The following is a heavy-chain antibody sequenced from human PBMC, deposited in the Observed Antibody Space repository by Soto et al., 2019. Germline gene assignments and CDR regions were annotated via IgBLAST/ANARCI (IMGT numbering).Heavy chain of an antibody. CDR2: IYSSGST. D-gene: IGHD6-25*01. V-gene: IGHV4-59*01. CDR1: GGSFSSDY. CDR3: ARPHGGSSGWDNWFDP. J-gene: IGHJ5*02. Sequence: TETLSLTFAVYGGSFSSDYWSWIRQPPGKGLEWIGYIYSSGSTNYNPSLKSRVTISVDTSKNQFSLKLSSVTAADTAVYYCARPHGGSSGWDNWFDPWCQGTLVTVSS.